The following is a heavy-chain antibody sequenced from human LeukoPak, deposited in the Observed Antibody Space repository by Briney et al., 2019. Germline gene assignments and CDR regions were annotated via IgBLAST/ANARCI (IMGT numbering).Heavy chain of an antibody. CDR3: ARLNEDTYYYDSSGYYFDY. J-gene: IGHJ4*02. CDR1: GYTFTSYD. V-gene: IGHV1-18*01. Sequence: ASVKVSCKASGYTFTSYDINWVRQATGQGLEWMGWMNPNSGNTNYAQKLQGRVTMTTDTSTSTAYMELRSLRSDDTAVYYCARLNEDTYYYDSSGYYFDYWGQGTLVTVSS. CDR2: MNPNSGNT. D-gene: IGHD3-22*01.